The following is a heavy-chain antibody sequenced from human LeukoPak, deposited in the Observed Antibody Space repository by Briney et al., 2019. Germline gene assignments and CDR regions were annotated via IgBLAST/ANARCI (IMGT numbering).Heavy chain of an antibody. D-gene: IGHD6-13*01. CDR2: IYYSGST. CDR3: ARDVTAAAGPNWFDP. Sequence: SETLSLTCAVSGGSISSGGYSWSWIRQPPGKGLEWIGSIYYSGSTYYNPSLKSRVTISVDTSKNQFSLKLSSVTAADTAVYYCARDVTAAAGPNWFDPWGQGTLVTVSS. CDR1: GGSISSGGYS. V-gene: IGHV4-30-2*03. J-gene: IGHJ5*02.